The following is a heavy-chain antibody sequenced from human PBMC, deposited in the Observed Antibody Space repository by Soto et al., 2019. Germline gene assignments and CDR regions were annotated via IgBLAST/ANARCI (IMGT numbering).Heavy chain of an antibody. J-gene: IGHJ4*02. CDR3: ARAHDYGGNSVYDY. Sequence: GASVKLSCKASGYTFTGYYMHWVRQAPGQGLEWMGWINPNSGGTNYAQKFQGWVTMTRDTSISTAYMELSRLRSDDTAVYYCARAHDYGGNSVYDYWGQGTLVTVSS. V-gene: IGHV1-2*04. CDR2: INPNSGGT. D-gene: IGHD4-17*01. CDR1: GYTFTGYY.